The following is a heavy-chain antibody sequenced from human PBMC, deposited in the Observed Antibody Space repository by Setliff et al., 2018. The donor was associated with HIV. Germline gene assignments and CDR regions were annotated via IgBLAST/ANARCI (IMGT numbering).Heavy chain of an antibody. V-gene: IGHV1-46*01. CDR3: ARDRTAGYHYDYGY. Sequence: ASVKVSCKASGYTFTSYYMHWVRQAPGQGLEWMGVINPGGGSTTYAQKFQGRVTMTRDTSTSTVYMELSSLRSQDTAVYYCARDRTAGYHYDYGYWGQGTLVTVSS. D-gene: IGHD3-16*01. J-gene: IGHJ4*02. CDR1: GYTFTSYY. CDR2: INPGGGST.